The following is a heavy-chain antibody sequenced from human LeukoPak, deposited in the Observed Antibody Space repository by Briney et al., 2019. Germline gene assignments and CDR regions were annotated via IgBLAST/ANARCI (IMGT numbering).Heavy chain of an antibody. D-gene: IGHD6-6*01. Sequence: GESLKISCKGSGYSFTSYWIGWVRQMPGKGLEWMGIIYPGDSDTRYSPSFQGQVTISADKSISTAYLQWSSLEASDTAMYYCARGWYSTSSHLDYWGQGTLVTVSS. V-gene: IGHV5-51*01. CDR1: GYSFTSYW. CDR3: ARGWYSTSSHLDY. CDR2: IYPGDSDT. J-gene: IGHJ4*02.